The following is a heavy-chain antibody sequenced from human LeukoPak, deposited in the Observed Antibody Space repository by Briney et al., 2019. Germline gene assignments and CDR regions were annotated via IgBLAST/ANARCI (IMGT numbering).Heavy chain of an antibody. CDR3: GRLAYGANFVDR. CDR1: GYTFTHYG. V-gene: IGHV1-18*01. CDR2: ISLDNGDT. J-gene: IGHJ5*02. D-gene: IGHD4-23*01. Sequence: GASVKVSCKASGYTFTHYGISWVRQAPGQGLEWMGSISLDNGDTNYVQKLHGRVTMTTDTSTTTAYMELRRLRSDDTAVYYCGRLAYGANFVDRWGQGTLVTVSP.